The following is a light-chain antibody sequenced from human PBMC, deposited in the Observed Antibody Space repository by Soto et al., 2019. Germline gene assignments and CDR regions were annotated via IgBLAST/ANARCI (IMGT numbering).Light chain of an antibody. V-gene: IGKV3-11*01. CDR2: DAS. CDR1: QSVSSY. Sequence: EIVLTQSPATLSLSPGERATLSCRASQSVSSYLAWYQQKPGQAPRRLIYDASNRATGIPARFSGSGSGTAFTLIISSLEPEDFAVYYCQQRSNWPLLTFGGGTQVEIK. J-gene: IGKJ4*01. CDR3: QQRSNWPLLT.